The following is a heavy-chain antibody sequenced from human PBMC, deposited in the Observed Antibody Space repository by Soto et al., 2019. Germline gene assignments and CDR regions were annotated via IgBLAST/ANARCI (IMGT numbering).Heavy chain of an antibody. CDR3: TGEVASGY. CDR1: GFTVSTYG. CDR2: ISRDGGTK. D-gene: IGHD2-8*02. Sequence: LSCAVSGFTVSTYGMHWVRQAPGKGLEWVAVISRDGGTKYYADSVKGRFTISRDNSRNTLFLEMNSLRSDDMAVYYCTGEVASGYWGQGTLVTVSS. J-gene: IGHJ4*02. V-gene: IGHV3-30*03.